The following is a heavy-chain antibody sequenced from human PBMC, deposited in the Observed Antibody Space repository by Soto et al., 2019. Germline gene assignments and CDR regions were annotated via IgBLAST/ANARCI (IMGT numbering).Heavy chain of an antibody. J-gene: IGHJ4*02. CDR3: ARDRSIKEVDSGFYF. D-gene: IGHD3-10*01. CDR2: ISGSGGTT. V-gene: IGHV3-23*01. Sequence: EVQLLESGGVLVQPGESLRLSCAASGFTFSNYAMSWVRQAPGKGLEWVSTISGSGGTTYYADSVKGRFTISRDNSKNTLYLQMKSLSADDTALYYCARDRSIKEVDSGFYFWGQGTLVTVSS. CDR1: GFTFSNYA.